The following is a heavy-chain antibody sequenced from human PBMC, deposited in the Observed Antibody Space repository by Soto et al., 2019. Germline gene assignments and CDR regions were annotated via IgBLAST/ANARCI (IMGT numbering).Heavy chain of an antibody. J-gene: IGHJ2*01. Sequence: QVQLVESGGGVVQPGRSQRLSCAASGFTFSACAMHWVRQSPGKGLEWVAVISSDGSNYYYEDSVKGRFTISRDNSKNTLYLQMDRLRAEDTALYYCAKEVGTAMTAITHGHFDLWGRGTLVTVSS. CDR1: GFTFSACA. CDR3: AKEVGTAMTAITHGHFDL. D-gene: IGHD2-21*02. V-gene: IGHV3-30*18. CDR2: ISSDGSNY.